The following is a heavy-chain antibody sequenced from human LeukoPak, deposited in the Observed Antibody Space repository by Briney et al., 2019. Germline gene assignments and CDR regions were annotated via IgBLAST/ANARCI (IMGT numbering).Heavy chain of an antibody. J-gene: IGHJ4*02. CDR3: ARHPLRGGFDY. Sequence: SETLSLTCTVSGGSIGSYYWSWIRQPPGKGLEWIGYIYYSGGTNYNPSLKSRVTISVDTSKNQFSLKLNSVTAADTAVYYCARHPLRGGFDYWGQGTLVTVSS. CDR2: IYYSGGT. V-gene: IGHV4-59*08. CDR1: GGSIGSYY.